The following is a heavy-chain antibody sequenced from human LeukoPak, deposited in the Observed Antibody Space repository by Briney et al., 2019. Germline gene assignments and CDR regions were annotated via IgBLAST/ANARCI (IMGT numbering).Heavy chain of an antibody. D-gene: IGHD3-10*01. CDR3: ARLSQTPDYYTLGGYYYLGY. J-gene: IGHJ4*02. Sequence: ASVKVSCKASRYTFPSYDINWVREAAGHGLEWMGWMNPNTGRTGYAQKFQGRITMTRDTSINTAYMELTNLRSEDTAIYYCARLSQTPDYYTLGGYYYLGYWGQGTPVTVSS. CDR2: MNPNTGRT. V-gene: IGHV1-8*01. CDR1: RYTFPSYD.